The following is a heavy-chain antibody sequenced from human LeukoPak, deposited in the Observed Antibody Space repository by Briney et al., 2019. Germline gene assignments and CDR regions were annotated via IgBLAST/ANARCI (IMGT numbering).Heavy chain of an antibody. V-gene: IGHV1-69*04. Sequence: SVKVSCKASGGTFSSYAISWVRPAPGQGLEWMGRIIPILGIADYAQKFQGRVTITADKSTSTAYMELSSLRSEDTAVYYCARGGHIADNNWFDPWGQGTLVTVSS. D-gene: IGHD6-13*01. CDR3: ARGGHIADNNWFDP. J-gene: IGHJ5*02. CDR1: GGTFSSYA. CDR2: IIPILGIA.